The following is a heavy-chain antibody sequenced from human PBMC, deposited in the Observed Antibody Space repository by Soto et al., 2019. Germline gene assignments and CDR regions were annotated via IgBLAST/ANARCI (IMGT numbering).Heavy chain of an antibody. CDR2: IVVGSGNT. D-gene: IGHD1-26*01. Sequence: SVKVSCKVSGFTFITSTVQWVRQARGQPLEWIGWIVVGSGNTIYAQKFQERVTFTRDESTSTAYMELSSLRAEDTALYFCARSILQNSVFGHWGQGTLVTVSS. V-gene: IGHV1-58*01. J-gene: IGHJ4*02. CDR1: GFTFITST. CDR3: ARSILQNSVFGH.